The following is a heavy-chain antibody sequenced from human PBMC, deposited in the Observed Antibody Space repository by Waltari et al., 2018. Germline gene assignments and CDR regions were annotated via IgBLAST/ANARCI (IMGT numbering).Heavy chain of an antibody. CDR3: ARLYCSGGSCYSGDAFDI. V-gene: IGHV3-74*01. Sequence: EVQLVESGGGLVQPGGSLRLSCAASGFTFSSYWMHWVRQAPGKRLVWGSFIISGGGSTTYGDSVKGRFTISRYNVKNALYLQMNSLRADDTAVYYCARLYCSGGSCYSGDAFDIWGQGTTVTVSS. CDR2: IISGGGST. D-gene: IGHD2-15*01. J-gene: IGHJ3*02. CDR1: GFTFSSYW.